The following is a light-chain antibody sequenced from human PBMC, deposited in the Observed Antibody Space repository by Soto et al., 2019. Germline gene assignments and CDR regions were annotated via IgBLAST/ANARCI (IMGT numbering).Light chain of an antibody. J-gene: IGLJ2*01. CDR2: EVS. Sequence: QSALTQPPSASGSPGQSLTISCTGTSSDVGGYNFVSWYQQHPGKAPKLMIFEVSKRPSGVPDRFSGSKSGNTASLTVSGLQAEDEADYYCSSQAGRNTVVFGGGTQLNVL. V-gene: IGLV2-8*01. CDR1: SSDVGGYNF. CDR3: SSQAGRNTVV.